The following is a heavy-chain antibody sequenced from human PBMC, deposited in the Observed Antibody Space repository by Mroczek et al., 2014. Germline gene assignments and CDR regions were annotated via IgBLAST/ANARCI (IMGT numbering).Heavy chain of an antibody. V-gene: IGHV1-24*01. CDR1: GYTLTELS. CDR2: FDPEDGET. D-gene: IGHD2-15*01. J-gene: IGHJ3*02. Sequence: SGAEVKKPGASVKVSCKVSGYTLTELSMHWVRQAPGKGLEWMGGFDPEDGETIYAQKFQGRVTMTEDTSTDTAYMELSSLRSEDTAVYYCATRVLVAAIVPADAFDIWGQGTMVTVSS. CDR3: ATRVLVAAIVPADAFDI.